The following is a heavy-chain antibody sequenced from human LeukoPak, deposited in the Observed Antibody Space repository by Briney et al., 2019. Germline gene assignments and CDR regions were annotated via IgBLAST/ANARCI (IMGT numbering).Heavy chain of an antibody. Sequence: GESLKISCKGSGYSFTSSWIGWVRQMPGKGLEWMGIIYPDDSDTRYSPSFQGQVTISADKSISTAYLQWNSLKASDTAIYYCARHCSAASCYSSYYFEYWGQGTLVTVSS. V-gene: IGHV5-51*01. CDR2: IYPDDSDT. D-gene: IGHD2-15*01. J-gene: IGHJ4*02. CDR1: GYSFTSSW. CDR3: ARHCSAASCYSSYYFEY.